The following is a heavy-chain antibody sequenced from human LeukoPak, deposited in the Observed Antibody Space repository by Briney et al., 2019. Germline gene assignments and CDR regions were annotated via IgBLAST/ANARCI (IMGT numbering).Heavy chain of an antibody. CDR1: GFTFSSYG. J-gene: IGHJ4*02. Sequence: GGSLRLSCAASGFTFSSYGMHWVRQAPGKGLEWVAVIWYDGSNKYYADSVKGRFTISRDNSKNTLYLQMTSLTAEDTAVYYCAKDPNYGSGSYSGYWGQGTLVTVSS. D-gene: IGHD3-10*01. CDR2: IWYDGSNK. CDR3: AKDPNYGSGSYSGY. V-gene: IGHV3-33*06.